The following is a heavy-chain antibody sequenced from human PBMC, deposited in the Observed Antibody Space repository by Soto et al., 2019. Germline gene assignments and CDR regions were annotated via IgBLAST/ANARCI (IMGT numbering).Heavy chain of an antibody. V-gene: IGHV4-59*01. D-gene: IGHD3-16*02. J-gene: IGHJ5*02. Sequence: QVQLQESGPGLVKPSETLSLTCTVSGGSISSYYWSWIRQPPGKGLEWIGYIYYSGSTNYNPSLKSRVPISVDTSKNQFSLKLSSVTAADTAVYYCARAAGYYDYVWGSYRPTNWFDPWGQGTLVTVSS. CDR1: GGSISSYY. CDR2: IYYSGST. CDR3: ARAAGYYDYVWGSYRPTNWFDP.